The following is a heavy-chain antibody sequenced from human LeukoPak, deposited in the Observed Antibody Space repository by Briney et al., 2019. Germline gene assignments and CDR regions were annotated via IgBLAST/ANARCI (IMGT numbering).Heavy chain of an antibody. J-gene: IGHJ4*02. CDR2: ISSSSSYI. V-gene: IGHV3-21*01. CDR1: GFTFSSDS. Sequence: GGSLRLSCAASGFTFSSDSMNWGRQAPGKGLEGVSSISSSSSYIYYADSVKGRFTISRDNAKNSLYLQMNSLRAEDTAVYYCARGAVAGKVDYWGQGTLVTVSS. D-gene: IGHD6-19*01. CDR3: ARGAVAGKVDY.